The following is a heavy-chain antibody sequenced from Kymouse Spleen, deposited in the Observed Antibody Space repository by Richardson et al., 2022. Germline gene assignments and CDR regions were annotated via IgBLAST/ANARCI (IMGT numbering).Heavy chain of an antibody. CDR3: ARREYSSSWYTRDYYYYYGMDV. V-gene: IGHV4-39*01. CDR1: GGSISSSSYY. Sequence: QLQLQESGPGLVKPSETLSLTCTVSGGSISSSSYYWGWIRQPPGKGLEWIGSIYYSGSTYYNPSLKSRVTISVDTSKNQFSLKLSSVTAADTAVYYCARREYSSSWYTRDYYYYYGMDVWGQGTTVTVSS. D-gene: IGHD6-13*01. J-gene: IGHJ6*02. CDR2: IYYSGST.